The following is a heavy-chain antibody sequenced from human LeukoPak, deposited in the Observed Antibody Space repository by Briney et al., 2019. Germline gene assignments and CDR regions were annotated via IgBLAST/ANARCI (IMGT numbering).Heavy chain of an antibody. CDR1: DGSITNYD. CDR3: ARESGYWNYRMGYMDV. J-gene: IGHJ6*03. D-gene: IGHD1-7*01. Sequence: SETLSLTCTVSDGSITNYDWSWVRQPPGKGLEFIGHVHYSGTANYNPSLRSRVTISIDTSKKHFFLKLKSVTAADTAVYYCARESGYWNYRMGYMDVWGKGTTVTVSS. CDR2: VHYSGTA. V-gene: IGHV4-59*01.